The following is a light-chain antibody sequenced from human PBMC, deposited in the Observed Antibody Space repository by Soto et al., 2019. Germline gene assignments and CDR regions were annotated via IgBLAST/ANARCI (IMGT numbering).Light chain of an antibody. CDR3: QQRNNWPLT. Sequence: EIVMTQSPATLSVSPGERATLSCRASQDVGKFLVWYQQKPGLSPSLVIYETSKRATDIPDRFSGSGSGTDFTLTINHLEPEDVGVYYCQQRNNWPLTFGGGTKVELK. CDR1: QDVGKF. CDR2: ETS. J-gene: IGKJ4*01. V-gene: IGKV3-11*01.